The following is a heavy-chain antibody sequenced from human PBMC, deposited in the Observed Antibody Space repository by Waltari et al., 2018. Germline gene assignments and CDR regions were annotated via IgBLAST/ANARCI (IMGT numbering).Heavy chain of an antibody. CDR1: GFTVSTSY. CDR3: ARDPGYSSGNVEFDP. J-gene: IGHJ5*02. V-gene: IGHV3-66*01. D-gene: IGHD3-9*01. Sequence: HVVESGGGLVQPGGSLRLSCAASGFTVSTSYMSWVRQAPGRGLEWLTVIRADGSTYYSDAVKGRFTISRDNSENTLYLQMINLRGEDTAVYHCARDPGYSSGNVEFDPWGQGTLVTVSS. CDR2: IRADGST.